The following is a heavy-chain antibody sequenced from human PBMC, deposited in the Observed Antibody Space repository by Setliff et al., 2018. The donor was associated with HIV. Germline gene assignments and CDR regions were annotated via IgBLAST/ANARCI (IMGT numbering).Heavy chain of an antibody. CDR3: ARGYPVSYYYMDV. D-gene: IGHD3-16*02. J-gene: IGHJ6*03. V-gene: IGHV4-4*08. Sequence: LSLTCTVSGGSISSYYWSWIRLPPGKGLEWIGYIYTSGITNYNPSLKSRVTMSVDTSKNQFSLKLSSVTAADTAVYYCARGYPVSYYYMDVWGKGTTVTVSS. CDR1: GGSISSYY. CDR2: IYTSGIT.